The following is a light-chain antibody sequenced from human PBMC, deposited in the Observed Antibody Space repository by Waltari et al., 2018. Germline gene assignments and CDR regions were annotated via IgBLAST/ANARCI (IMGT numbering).Light chain of an antibody. CDR3: LIYMGSGIWV. Sequence: QTVVTQEPSLSVSPGGTVTLPCALSSGSLSTPSYVSWYQQAPGRPPRTLVYKGSTRSSGVPDRFSGSILGNKAALTITGAQADDENDYYCLIYMGSGIWVFGGGTKLTVL. V-gene: IGLV8-61*01. J-gene: IGLJ3*02. CDR1: SGSLSTPSY. CDR2: KGS.